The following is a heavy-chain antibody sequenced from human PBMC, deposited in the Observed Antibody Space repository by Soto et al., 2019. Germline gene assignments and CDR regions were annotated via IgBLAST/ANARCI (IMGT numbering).Heavy chain of an antibody. D-gene: IGHD6-19*01. CDR1: GFTFSSYA. V-gene: IGHV3-23*01. CDR2: ISGSGGST. Sequence: GESLRLSCAASGFTFSSYAMSWVRQAPGKGLEWVSAISGSGGSTYYADSVKGRFTISRDNSKDTLYLQMNSLRAEDTAVYYCARREYSSGWYGWFDPWGQGTLVTVSS. CDR3: ARREYSSGWYGWFDP. J-gene: IGHJ5*02.